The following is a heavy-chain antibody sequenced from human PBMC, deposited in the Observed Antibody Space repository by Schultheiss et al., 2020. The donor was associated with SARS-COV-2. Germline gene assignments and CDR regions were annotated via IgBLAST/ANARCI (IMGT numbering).Heavy chain of an antibody. Sequence: SQTLSLTCTVSGGSISSYYWSWIRQPPGKGLEWIGSIYYSGSTYYNPSLKSRVTISVDTSKNQFSLKLSSVTAADTAVYYCARDVAGREYFDYWGQGTLVTVSS. CDR1: GGSISSYY. V-gene: IGHV4-39*07. J-gene: IGHJ4*02. CDR2: IYYSGST. CDR3: ARDVAGREYFDY. D-gene: IGHD6-19*01.